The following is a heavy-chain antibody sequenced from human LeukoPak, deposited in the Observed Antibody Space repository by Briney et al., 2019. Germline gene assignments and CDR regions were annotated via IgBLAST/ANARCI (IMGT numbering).Heavy chain of an antibody. V-gene: IGHV4-34*01. D-gene: IGHD3-22*01. CDR1: GGSISSYY. Sequence: PSETLSLTCTVSGGSISSYYWSWIRQPAGKGLEWIGEINHSGSTNYNPSLKSRVTISVDTSKNQFSLKLSSVTAADTAVYYCARRRITMIVVKNWFDPWGQGTLVTVSS. CDR2: INHSGST. J-gene: IGHJ5*02. CDR3: ARRRITMIVVKNWFDP.